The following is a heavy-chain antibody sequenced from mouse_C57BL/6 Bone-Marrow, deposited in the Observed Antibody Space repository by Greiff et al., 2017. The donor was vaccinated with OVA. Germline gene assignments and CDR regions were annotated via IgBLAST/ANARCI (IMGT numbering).Heavy chain of an antibody. CDR2: IYPGGGYT. V-gene: IGHV1-63*01. CDR3: ARWGDVPLDY. Sequence: QVQLQQSGAELVRPGTSVKMSCKASGYTFTNYWIGWAKQRPGHGLEWIGDIYPGGGYTNYYEKFKGKATLTEDKSSSTAYLQFSSLTSEDSAIYYCARWGDVPLDYWGQGTTLTVSS. D-gene: IGHD3-3*01. J-gene: IGHJ2*01. CDR1: GYTFTNYW.